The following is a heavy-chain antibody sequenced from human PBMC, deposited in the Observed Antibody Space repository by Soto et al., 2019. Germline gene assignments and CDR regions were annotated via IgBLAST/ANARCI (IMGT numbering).Heavy chain of an antibody. CDR1: GYSFTSYW. Sequence: EVQLVQSGAEVKKPGESLKISCKGSGYSFTSYWIGWARQMPGKGLEWMGIIYPGDSDTRYSPSFQGQVTISADKSISTAYLQWSRLKASDTAMYYCAKTAAGGKNYYGMDVWGQGTTVTVSS. D-gene: IGHD6-13*01. CDR2: IYPGDSDT. V-gene: IGHV5-51*01. J-gene: IGHJ6*02. CDR3: AKTAAGGKNYYGMDV.